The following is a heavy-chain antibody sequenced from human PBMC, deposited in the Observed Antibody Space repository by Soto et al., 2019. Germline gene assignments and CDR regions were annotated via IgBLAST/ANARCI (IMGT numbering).Heavy chain of an antibody. V-gene: IGHV5-51*01. D-gene: IGHD1-26*01. CDR2: IYPGDSDT. CDR3: ERFAYRPSKVDYGLDL. CDR1: GYSFTSYW. Sequence: GESLKISCKGSGYSFTSYWIGWVRQMPGKGLEWMGIIYPGDSDTRYSPSFQGQVTISADKSISTAYLQWSSLKASDTAMYYCERFAYRPSKVDYGLDLWGQATTVTVSS. J-gene: IGHJ6*02.